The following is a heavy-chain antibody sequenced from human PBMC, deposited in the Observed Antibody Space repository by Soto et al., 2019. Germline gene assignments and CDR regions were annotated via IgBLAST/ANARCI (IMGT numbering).Heavy chain of an antibody. J-gene: IGHJ5*02. CDR3: ARESAASSPSFAP. V-gene: IGHV3-66*01. CDR1: GFTVSSNY. CDR2: VYSSGTT. Sequence: PGGSLRLSCAASGFTVSSNYMNWVRQAPGKGLEWVSIVYSSGTTYYADSVKGRFIISRDNSKNTVYLQMNSLRAEDTAVYYCARESAASSPSFAPWGQGTLVTVSS. D-gene: IGHD6-13*01.